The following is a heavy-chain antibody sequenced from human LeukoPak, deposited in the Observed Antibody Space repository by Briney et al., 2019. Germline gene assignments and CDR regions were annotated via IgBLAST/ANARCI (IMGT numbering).Heavy chain of an antibody. CDR3: ARAPLVIVVTAFDY. J-gene: IGHJ4*02. CDR1: GGSFSGYY. CDR2: INHSGST. V-gene: IGHV4-34*01. D-gene: IGHD2/OR15-2a*01. Sequence: SETLSLTCAVYGGSFSGYYWSWTRQPPGKGLEWIGEINHSGSTNYNPSLKSRVTISVDTSKKQFSLKLSSVTAADTAVYYCARAPLVIVVTAFDYWGQGTLVTVSS.